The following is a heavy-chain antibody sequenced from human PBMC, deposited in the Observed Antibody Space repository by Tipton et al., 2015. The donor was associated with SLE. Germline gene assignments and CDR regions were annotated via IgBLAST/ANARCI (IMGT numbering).Heavy chain of an antibody. J-gene: IGHJ4*02. CDR2: IYHTGRT. V-gene: IGHV4-61*02. CDR3: ASQLSITGDY. D-gene: IGHD1-20*01. CDR1: GGSITSDDYY. Sequence: LRLSCTVSGGSITSDDYYWNWIRQPAGQGLEWIGRIYHTGRTNYNPSLESRVTISVDTSKNQFSLKLRSVTAADTAIYYCASQLSITGDYWGQGTLITVSS.